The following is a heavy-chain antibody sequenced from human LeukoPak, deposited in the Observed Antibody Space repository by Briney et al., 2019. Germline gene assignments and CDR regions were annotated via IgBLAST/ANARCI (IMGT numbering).Heavy chain of an antibody. CDR2: IKEDGSEK. Sequence: PGGSLRLSCAASGFTFSSYWMSWVRQAPGKGLEWVANIKEDGSEKYYVDSVKGRFTISRDNAKNSLYLQMNSLRAEDKAMYYCARDYGGNSVYWGQGTLVTVSS. CDR3: ARDYGGNSVY. D-gene: IGHD4-23*01. CDR1: GFTFSSYW. V-gene: IGHV3-7*01. J-gene: IGHJ4*02.